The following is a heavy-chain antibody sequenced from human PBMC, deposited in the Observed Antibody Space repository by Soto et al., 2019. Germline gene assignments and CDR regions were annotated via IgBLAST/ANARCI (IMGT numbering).Heavy chain of an antibody. CDR2: IRSKTSGGTA. V-gene: IGHV3-15*01. D-gene: IGHD1-26*01. CDR1: GFTFSGAW. CDR3: IWKGATFDY. J-gene: IGHJ4*02. Sequence: EVQLVESGGDLVRPGESLRLSCAASGFTFSGAWMNWVRQPPGKGLEWVGLIRSKTSGGTADYAAPVKGRFTVSRDDSKNTLYLQMNSLKTEDTAMYYCIWKGATFDYWGQGTLVTVSS.